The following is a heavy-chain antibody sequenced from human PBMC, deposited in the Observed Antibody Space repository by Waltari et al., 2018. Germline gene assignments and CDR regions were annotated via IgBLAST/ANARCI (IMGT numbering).Heavy chain of an antibody. J-gene: IGHJ3*02. V-gene: IGHV3-74*01. CDR3: ARAGEGAAAYTFDI. CDR2: IDTDGSGT. Sequence: GKGLVWVSRIDTDGSGTGYAASVKGRFSISRDNAKNTLYLQMNSLRAEDTAVYYCARAGEGAAAYTFDIWGQGTMVTVSS. D-gene: IGHD6-13*01.